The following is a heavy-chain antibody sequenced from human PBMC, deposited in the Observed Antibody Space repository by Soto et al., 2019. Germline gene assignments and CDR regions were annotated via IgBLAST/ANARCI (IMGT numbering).Heavy chain of an antibody. D-gene: IGHD3-10*01. CDR2: INHSGST. Sequence: QVQLQQWGAGLLKPSETLSLTCAVYGGSFSGYYWSWIRQPPGKGLEWIGEINHSGSTNYNPSPKRRVPISVDTSKNQGSLKLSAVTAADTSVYYCALIPMFRGGAVRIWGQGTIVTVSS. CDR3: ALIPMFRGGAVRI. V-gene: IGHV4-34*01. CDR1: GGSFSGYY. J-gene: IGHJ3*02.